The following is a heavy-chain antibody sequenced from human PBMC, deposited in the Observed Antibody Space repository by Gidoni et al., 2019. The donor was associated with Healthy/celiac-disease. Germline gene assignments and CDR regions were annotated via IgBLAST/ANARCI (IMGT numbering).Heavy chain of an antibody. J-gene: IGHJ4*02. Sequence: QLQLQESGPGLVQSSETLSLPCTVSGGSISSISYYWGWSRQPPGKGLEWIGSIDYSGSTYYNPSRKSRVTISVDTSKNQFSLKLSSVTAADTAVYYCARHAEMATITDEYDFDYWGQGTLVTVSS. D-gene: IGHD5-12*01. CDR3: ARHAEMATITDEYDFDY. CDR2: IDYSGST. V-gene: IGHV4-39*01. CDR1: GGSISSISYY.